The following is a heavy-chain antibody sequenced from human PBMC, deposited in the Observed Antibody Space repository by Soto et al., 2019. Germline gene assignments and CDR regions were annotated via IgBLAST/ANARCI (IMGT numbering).Heavy chain of an antibody. CDR1: GFTFSSYG. CDR3: AKVTGYCSSSSCSRDYYYYYGLDV. CDR2: ISYDGGNK. J-gene: IGHJ6*02. Sequence: PGGSLRLSCAASGFTFSSYGMHWVRQAPGKGLEWVAVISYDGGNKYYGDSVKGRFSISRDNPKNTLYLQMNSLRPEDTAVYYCAKVTGYCSSSSCSRDYYYYYGLDVWGQGTTVTVSS. D-gene: IGHD2-2*01. V-gene: IGHV3-30*18.